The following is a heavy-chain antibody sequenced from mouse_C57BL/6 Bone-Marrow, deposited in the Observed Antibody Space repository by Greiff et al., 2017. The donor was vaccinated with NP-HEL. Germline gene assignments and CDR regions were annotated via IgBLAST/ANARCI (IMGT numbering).Heavy chain of an antibody. CDR3: AREGLYGSSYYYYAMDY. V-gene: IGHV5-12*01. Sequence: EVQGVESGGGLVQPGGSLKLSCAASGFTFSDYYMYWVRQTPETRLEWVAYISNGGGSTYYPDTVKGRFTISRDHAKNTLYLQMSRLKSEDTAMYYCAREGLYGSSYYYYAMDYWGQGTSVTVSS. D-gene: IGHD1-1*01. CDR2: ISNGGGST. J-gene: IGHJ4*01. CDR1: GFTFSDYY.